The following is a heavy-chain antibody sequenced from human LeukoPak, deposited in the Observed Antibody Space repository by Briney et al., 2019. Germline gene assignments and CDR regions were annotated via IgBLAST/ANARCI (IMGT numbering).Heavy chain of an antibody. V-gene: IGHV4-39*07. J-gene: IGHJ4*02. D-gene: IGHD5-12*01. CDR3: ARDRHKLVDIVAGILDY. Sequence: SETLSLTCSLSGDSINHNGYYWGWIRQSPEKGLQWIGSIYHRGTTHYNPSLQSRVTISIDTSTNKFYLNLRSVTAADTAVYYCARDRHKLVDIVAGILDYWGQGTLVTVSS. CDR2: IYHRGTT. CDR1: GDSINHNGYY.